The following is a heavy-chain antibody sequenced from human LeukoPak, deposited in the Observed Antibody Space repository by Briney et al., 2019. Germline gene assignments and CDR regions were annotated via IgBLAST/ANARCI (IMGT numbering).Heavy chain of an antibody. V-gene: IGHV1-2*02. J-gene: IGHJ6*03. Sequence: ASVKVSCKVSGYTFTGYYMHWVRQAPGQGLEWMGWINSNTDGTNSAQKFQGRVTMTRDTSISTAYMELSRLSSADTAVYYCARGHYTNYYMDVWGKGTTVIVSS. CDR2: INSNTDGT. CDR3: ARGHYTNYYMDV. D-gene: IGHD2-2*02. CDR1: GYTFTGYY.